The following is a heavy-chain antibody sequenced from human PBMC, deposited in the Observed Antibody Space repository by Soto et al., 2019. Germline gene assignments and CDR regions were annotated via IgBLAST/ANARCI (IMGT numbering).Heavy chain of an antibody. CDR2: INAGNGNT. CDR3: ARDVWFGENNWFDP. D-gene: IGHD3-10*01. CDR1: GYTFTSYA. J-gene: IGHJ5*02. Sequence: GASVKVSCKASGYTFTSYAMHWVRQAPGQRLEWMGWINAGNGNTKYSQKFQGRVTITRDTSASTAYMELSSVTAADTAVYYCARDVWFGENNWFDPWGQGTLVTVSS. V-gene: IGHV1-3*01.